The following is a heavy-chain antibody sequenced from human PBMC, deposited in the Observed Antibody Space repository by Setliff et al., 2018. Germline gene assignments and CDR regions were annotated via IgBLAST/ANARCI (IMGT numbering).Heavy chain of an antibody. CDR2: IKQDGSEK. CDR3: ARVETTEYYDFWSGYYGGWFDP. D-gene: IGHD3-3*01. J-gene: IGHJ5*02. V-gene: IGHV3-7*03. CDR1: GFTFSNYW. Sequence: HPGGSLRLSCAASGFTFSNYWMSWVRQAPGKGLEWVANIKQDGSEKYYVDSVKGRFTISRDNAKNSLYLQMNSLRAEDTAVYYCARVETTEYYDFWSGYYGGWFDPWGQGTLVTVSS.